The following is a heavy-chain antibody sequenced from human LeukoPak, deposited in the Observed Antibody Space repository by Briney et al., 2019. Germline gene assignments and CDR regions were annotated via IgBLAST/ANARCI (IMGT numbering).Heavy chain of an antibody. CDR3: TRHQEGYHLCPIAAAELDP. J-gene: IGHJ5*02. CDR2: IRSKANSSAK. Sequence: GGSLRLSCAASGFTFSGSAMHWVRQASGKGLEWVGRIRSKANSSAKAYAASVKGRFTISRDDSTKWAYLQMNRLRAEDTAVYYCTRHQEGYHLCPIAAAELDPWGQGTLVTVSS. CDR1: GFTFSGSA. D-gene: IGHD6-13*01. V-gene: IGHV3-73*01.